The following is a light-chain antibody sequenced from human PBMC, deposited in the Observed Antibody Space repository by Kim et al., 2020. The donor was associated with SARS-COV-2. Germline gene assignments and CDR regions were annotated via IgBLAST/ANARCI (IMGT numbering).Light chain of an antibody. Sequence: SYELTQPPSVSVSPGQTASITCSGDKLGDRYACWYQQKPGQSPVLVIYQDTKRPSVIPERSSGSNSGNTATLTISGTQAMDEADYYCQAWDSSTYVFGTG. CDR3: QAWDSSTYV. V-gene: IGLV3-1*01. CDR2: QDT. J-gene: IGLJ1*01. CDR1: KLGDRY.